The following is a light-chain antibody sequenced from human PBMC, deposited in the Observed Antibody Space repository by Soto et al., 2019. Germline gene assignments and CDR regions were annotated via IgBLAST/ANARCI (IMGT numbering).Light chain of an antibody. CDR2: GNS. J-gene: IGLJ1*01. CDR1: SSNIGAGYD. Sequence: QSVLTQPPSVSGAPGQRVTISCTGSSSNIGAGYDVHWYQQLPGTAPKLLIYGNSNRPSGVPDRFSGSKSGTSASLAITGRQAEDEADYYCQSYDSSLSGYVFGIGTKLT. CDR3: QSYDSSLSGYV. V-gene: IGLV1-40*01.